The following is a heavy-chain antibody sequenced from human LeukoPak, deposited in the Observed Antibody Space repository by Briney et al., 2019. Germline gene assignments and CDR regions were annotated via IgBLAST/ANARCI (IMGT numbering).Heavy chain of an antibody. D-gene: IGHD3-10*01. CDR3: ASSIFMVRGVGYFDY. V-gene: IGHV4-59*01. CDR1: GGSISSYY. J-gene: IGHJ4*02. CDR2: IYYSGST. Sequence: PSETLSLTCTVSGGSISSYYWSWIRQPPGKGLEWIGYIYYSGSTNYNPSLKSRVTISVDTSKNQFSLKLSSVTAADTAVYYCASSIFMVRGVGYFDYWGQGTLVTVSS.